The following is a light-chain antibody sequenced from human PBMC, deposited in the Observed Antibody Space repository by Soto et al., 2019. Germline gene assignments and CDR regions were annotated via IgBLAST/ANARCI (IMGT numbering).Light chain of an antibody. Sequence: DIQMTQSPPSLSASVGDRGTITCRASQTISDYLHWYQQKPGKAPTLLIYGSSSLQTGVPPRFSGSGSGTEFTLTISSLQPEDFGTYYCQQTYDSLVSFGGGTKGDIK. CDR3: QQTYDSLVS. CDR1: QTISDY. V-gene: IGKV1-39*01. J-gene: IGKJ4*01. CDR2: GSS.